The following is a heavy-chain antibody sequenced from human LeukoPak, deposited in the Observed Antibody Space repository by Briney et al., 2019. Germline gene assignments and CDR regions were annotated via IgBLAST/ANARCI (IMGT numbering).Heavy chain of an antibody. V-gene: IGHV4-34*01. Sequence: SETLSLTCAVYGGSFSGDYWSWIRQPPGKGLEWIGEINHSGSTNYSPSLKSRVTLSVDTSKKQFSLNLSSVTAADTAVYYCATGYERGDYTWDYWGQGTPVTVSS. CDR1: GGSFSGDY. CDR2: INHSGST. J-gene: IGHJ4*02. D-gene: IGHD3-3*01. CDR3: ATGYERGDYTWDY.